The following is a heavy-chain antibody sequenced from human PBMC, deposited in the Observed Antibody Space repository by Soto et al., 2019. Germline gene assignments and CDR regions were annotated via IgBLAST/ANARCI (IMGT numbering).Heavy chain of an antibody. Sequence: ASVKVSCKASGYTFTNYAIHWVRQAPGQRLEWMGWINAGNGNTKYSQKFQGRVTITRDSSASTAHMELSSLRSEDKAVYYCVRGRYFDWPSWNYGMDVWGQGTTVTVSS. CDR2: INAGNGNT. CDR3: VRGRYFDWPSWNYGMDV. CDR1: GYTFTNYA. D-gene: IGHD3-9*01. V-gene: IGHV1-3*01. J-gene: IGHJ6*02.